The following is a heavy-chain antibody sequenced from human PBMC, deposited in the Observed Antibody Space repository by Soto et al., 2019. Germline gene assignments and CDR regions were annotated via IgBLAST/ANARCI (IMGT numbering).Heavy chain of an antibody. V-gene: IGHV1-46*01. CDR1: GFSFSDYF. CDR3: ARDVAAAGKRYYYYYGMDV. Sequence: ASVKVSCKASGFSFSDYFMHWVRQAPGQGLEWMGIINPSGDSRNYAQKFQGRVTITRDTSTSTVYMDLSSLRSDDTAVYYCARDVAAAGKRYYYYYGMDVWGQGTTVTVSS. CDR2: INPSGDSR. D-gene: IGHD6-13*01. J-gene: IGHJ6*02.